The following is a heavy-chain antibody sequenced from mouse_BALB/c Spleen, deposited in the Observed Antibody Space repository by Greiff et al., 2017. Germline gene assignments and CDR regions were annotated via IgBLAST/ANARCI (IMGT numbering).Heavy chain of an antibody. CDR2: IYPGSGST. CDR1: GYNFTSYW. V-gene: IGHV1-55*01. J-gene: IGHJ3*01. D-gene: IGHD1-1*01. Sequence: QVQLQQSGAELVKPGTSVKLSCKASGYNFTSYWINWVKLRPGQGLEWIGDIYPGSGSTNYNEKFKSKATLTVDTSSSTAYMQLSSLASEDSALYYCARTHHYYGSSYAAWFAYWGQGTLVTVSA. CDR3: ARTHHYYGSSYAAWFAY.